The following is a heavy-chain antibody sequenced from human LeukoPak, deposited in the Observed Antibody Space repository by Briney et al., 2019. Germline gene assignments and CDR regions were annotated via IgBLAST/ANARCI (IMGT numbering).Heavy chain of an antibody. V-gene: IGHV3-33*06. D-gene: IGHD3-22*01. J-gene: IGHJ4*02. CDR1: GFIFSNYG. CDR3: AKPSYDSSGYYKPADY. CDR2: IWYDGSNK. Sequence: PGGSLRLSCAASGFIFSNYGMHWVRQAPGKGLEWVAVIWYDGSNKYYADSVKGRFTISRDNSKNTLYLQMNSLRAEDTAVYYCAKPSYDSSGYYKPADYWGQGTLVTVSS.